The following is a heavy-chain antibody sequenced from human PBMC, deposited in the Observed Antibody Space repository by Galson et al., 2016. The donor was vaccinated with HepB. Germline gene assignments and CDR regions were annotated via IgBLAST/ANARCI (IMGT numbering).Heavy chain of an antibody. CDR2: TAYDGSNK. V-gene: IGHV3-30*18. J-gene: IGHJ4*02. Sequence: SLRLSCAASGFAFSVYGMTWVRQAPRKGLEWVAVTAYDGSNKYYADSVKGRFTISRDNSKNTLYLQMNSLRPEDTAVYFCAKAGYHGADAYYYYFDYWGQGTLVTVSS. CDR3: AKAGYHGADAYYYYFDY. D-gene: IGHD3-16*01. CDR1: GFAFSVYG.